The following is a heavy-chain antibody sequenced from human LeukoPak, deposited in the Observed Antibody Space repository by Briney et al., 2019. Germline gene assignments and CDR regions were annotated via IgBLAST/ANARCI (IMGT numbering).Heavy chain of an antibody. CDR2: ISGSGGGT. J-gene: IGHJ3*02. CDR3: AGTKGHGDYGGAFDI. V-gene: IGHV3-23*01. CDR1: GFTFNSYA. Sequence: PGGSLRLSCGASGFTFNSYAVSWVRQAPGKGLEWVSAISGSGGGTYYADSVKGRFTISRDNSKNTLYLQMNSLRAEDTAVYYCAGTKGHGDYGGAFDIWGQGTMVTASS. D-gene: IGHD4-17*01.